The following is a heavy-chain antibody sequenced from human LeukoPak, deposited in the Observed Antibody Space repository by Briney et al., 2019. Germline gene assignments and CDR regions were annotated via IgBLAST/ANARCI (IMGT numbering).Heavy chain of an antibody. CDR3: AKLSGNPSGYFEY. CDR1: GFTFSSYA. J-gene: IGHJ4*02. CDR2: ISGSGGSA. Sequence: GGSLRLSCAASGFTFSSYAMSWVRQAPGKGLEWVSDISGSGGSAYYADSVKGRFIISRDNSQNTLYLQMNSLRAEDTAVYYCAKLSGNPSGYFEYWGQGTQVTVSS. V-gene: IGHV3-23*01. D-gene: IGHD3-10*01.